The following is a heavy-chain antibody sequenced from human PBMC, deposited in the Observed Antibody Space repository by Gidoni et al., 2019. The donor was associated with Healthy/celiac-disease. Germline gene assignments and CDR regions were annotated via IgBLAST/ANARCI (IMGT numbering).Heavy chain of an antibody. Sequence: QVQLVESGGGVVQPGRSLSLSCAASGFTFRSYGMPWVRQAPGKGLEWVAVISYDGSNKYYADSVKGRFTISRDNSKNTLYLQMNSLRAEDTAVYYCAKSEPKLGWLQLGADYWGQGTLVTVSS. V-gene: IGHV3-30*18. J-gene: IGHJ4*02. CDR3: AKSEPKLGWLQLGADY. D-gene: IGHD5-12*01. CDR2: ISYDGSNK. CDR1: GFTFRSYG.